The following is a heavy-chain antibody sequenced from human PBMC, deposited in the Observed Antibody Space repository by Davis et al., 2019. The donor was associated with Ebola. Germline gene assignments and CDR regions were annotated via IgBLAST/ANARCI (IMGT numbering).Heavy chain of an antibody. CDR2: ISAYNGNT. CDR3: ARSRRITIFGVVTDDAFDI. D-gene: IGHD3-3*01. CDR1: GYTFTSYG. J-gene: IGHJ3*02. V-gene: IGHV1-18*01. Sequence: ASVTVSCKASGYTFTSYGISWVRQAPGQGLEWMGWISAYNGNTNYAQKLQGRVTMTTDTSTSTAYMELRSLRSDDTAVYYCARSRRITIFGVVTDDAFDIWGQGTMVTVSS.